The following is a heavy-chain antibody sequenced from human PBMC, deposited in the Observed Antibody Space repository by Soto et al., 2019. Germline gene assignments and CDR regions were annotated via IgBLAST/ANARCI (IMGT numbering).Heavy chain of an antibody. CDR3: ASPYYDFWSGYYTGNDY. D-gene: IGHD3-3*01. J-gene: IGHJ4*02. CDR1: GFTFSSYA. CDR2: ISYDGSNK. Sequence: GGSLRLSCAASGFTFSSYAMHWVRQAPGKGLEWVAVISYDGSNKYYADSVKGRFTISRDNSKNTLYLQMNSLRAEDTAVYYCASPYYDFWSGYYTGNDYWGQGTLVTVSS. V-gene: IGHV3-30-3*01.